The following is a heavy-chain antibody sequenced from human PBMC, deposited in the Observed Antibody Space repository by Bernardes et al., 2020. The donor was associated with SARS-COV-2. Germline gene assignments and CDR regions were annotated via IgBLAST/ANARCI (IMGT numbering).Heavy chain of an antibody. V-gene: IGHV4-30-2*01. Sequence: SETLSLTCAVSGGSISSDENSWSWILQPPGKGLEWIGYIYQSGTTYYNPSLKSRVTISLDRSKTHFSLNLSSVSAADTAMYYCARGTLTSRATYYFDYWGQGTLVTVSS. CDR3: ARGTLTSRATYYFDY. CDR2: IYQSGTT. CDR1: GGSISSDENS. J-gene: IGHJ4*02.